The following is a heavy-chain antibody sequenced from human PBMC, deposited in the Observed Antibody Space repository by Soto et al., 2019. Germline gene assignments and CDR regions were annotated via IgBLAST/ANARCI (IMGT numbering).Heavy chain of an antibody. CDR2: ISSSSSYI. CDR1: GLTFSSYS. J-gene: IGHJ4*02. V-gene: IGHV3-21*01. D-gene: IGHD3-9*01. CDR3: ARDTELRYFDWLLLPYFDY. Sequence: GGSLRLSCAASGLTFSSYSMNWVRQAPGKGLEWVSSISSSSSYIYYADSVKGRFTISRDNAKNSLYLQMNSLRAEDTAVYYCARDTELRYFDWLLLPYFDYWGQGTLVTVSS.